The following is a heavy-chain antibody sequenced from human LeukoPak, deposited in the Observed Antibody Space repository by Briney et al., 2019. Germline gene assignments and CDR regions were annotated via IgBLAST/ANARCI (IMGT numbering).Heavy chain of an antibody. CDR1: GFTFSSYS. Sequence: GGPLRLSCAASGFTFSSYSMNWVRQAPGKGLEWVSSISSSSSYIYYADSVKGRFTISRDNSKNTLYLQMNSLRAEDTAVYYCAKDPYGDYGNWYFDLWGRGTLVTVSS. CDR2: ISSSSSYI. J-gene: IGHJ2*01. V-gene: IGHV3-21*04. CDR3: AKDPYGDYGNWYFDL. D-gene: IGHD4-17*01.